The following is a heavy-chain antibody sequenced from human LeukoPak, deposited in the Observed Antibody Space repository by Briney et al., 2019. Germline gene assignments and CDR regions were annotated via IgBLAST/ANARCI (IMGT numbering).Heavy chain of an antibody. V-gene: IGHV3-23*01. CDR1: GFTFSNYA. Sequence: GGSLRLSCVASGFTFSNYAVTWVRQAPGKGLEWVSTISGSGSSTNYADSVRGRFTFSRDNSKNTVYLQVNTLRAEDSAVYYCAKASGWFSQALEYWGQGTLVTVSS. D-gene: IGHD6-13*01. CDR2: ISGSGSST. J-gene: IGHJ4*02. CDR3: AKASGWFSQALEY.